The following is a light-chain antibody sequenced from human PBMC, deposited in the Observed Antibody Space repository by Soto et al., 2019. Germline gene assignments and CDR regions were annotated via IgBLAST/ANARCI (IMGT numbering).Light chain of an antibody. V-gene: IGKV1-39*01. CDR1: QSINSY. CDR2: AAS. J-gene: IGKJ1*01. CDR3: QQYNSYS. Sequence: DIQMTQSPSSLSASVGDRVTITCRASQSINSYLNWYQQKPGKAPKLLIYAASNLQSGVPSRFSGSGSGTEFTLTISSLQPDDFATYYCQQYNSYSFGQGTKVDIK.